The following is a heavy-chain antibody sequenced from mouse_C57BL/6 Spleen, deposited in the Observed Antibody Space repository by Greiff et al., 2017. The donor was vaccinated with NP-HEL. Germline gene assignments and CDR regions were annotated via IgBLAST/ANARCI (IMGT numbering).Heavy chain of an antibody. J-gene: IGHJ1*03. Sequence: VQLMESGPGLVAPSQSLSITCTVSGFSLTSYGVHWVRQPPGKGLEWLVVIWRDGSTTYNSALKSRLSISKDNSKSQVFLKMNSLQTDDTAMYYGARELGPGWYFDVWGTGTTVTVSA. CDR3: ARELGPGWYFDV. CDR2: IWRDGST. D-gene: IGHD4-1*01. CDR1: GFSLTSYG. V-gene: IGHV2-6*03.